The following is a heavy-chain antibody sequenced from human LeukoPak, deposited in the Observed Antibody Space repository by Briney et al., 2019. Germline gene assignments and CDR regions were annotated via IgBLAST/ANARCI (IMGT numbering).Heavy chain of an antibody. D-gene: IGHD5-18*01. Sequence: ASVKVSCKASGYTCTGYYMHWVRQAPGQGLEWRGWINPNSGCTNYAQKFQGLVTMTRDTSISTAYMELSRLRSDDTAVYYCARGGGSRTAMVDYWGQGTLVTVSS. V-gene: IGHV1-2*04. CDR1: GYTCTGYY. J-gene: IGHJ4*02. CDR2: INPNSGCT. CDR3: ARGGGSRTAMVDY.